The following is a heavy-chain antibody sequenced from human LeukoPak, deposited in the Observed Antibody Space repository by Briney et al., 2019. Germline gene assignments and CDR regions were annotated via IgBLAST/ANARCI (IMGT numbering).Heavy chain of an antibody. Sequence: SETLSLTCTVSGGSISSGSYYWSWIRQPAGKGLEWIGRIYTSGSTNYNPSLKSRVTISVDTSKNQFSLKLSSVTAADTAVYYCARDGYYYDSSGYYNWFDPWGQGTLVTVSS. V-gene: IGHV4-61*02. CDR1: GGSISSGSYY. D-gene: IGHD3-22*01. J-gene: IGHJ5*02. CDR3: ARDGYYYDSSGYYNWFDP. CDR2: IYTSGST.